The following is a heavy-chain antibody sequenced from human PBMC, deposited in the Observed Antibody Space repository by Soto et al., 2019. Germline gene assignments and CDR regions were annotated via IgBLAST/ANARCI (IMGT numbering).Heavy chain of an antibody. D-gene: IGHD3-3*01. CDR3: ARHSLDDFWSGRRGYYYMDV. V-gene: IGHV4-59*08. J-gene: IGHJ6*03. Sequence: QVQLQESGPGLVKPSETLSLTCTVSGGSISSYYWSWIRQPPGKGLEWIGSIYYSGSTNYNPSLQSRVTISVDTSKNQFSLKLSSVTAADTAVYYCARHSLDDFWSGRRGYYYMDVWGKGTTVTVSS. CDR2: IYYSGST. CDR1: GGSISSYY.